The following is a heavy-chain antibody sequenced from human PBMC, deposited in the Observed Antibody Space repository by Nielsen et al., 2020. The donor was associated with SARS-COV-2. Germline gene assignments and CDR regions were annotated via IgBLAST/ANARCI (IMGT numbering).Heavy chain of an antibody. V-gene: IGHV1-2*06. D-gene: IGHD3-10*01. CDR3: ARGPHISVVRGEGGWFDP. CDR1: GYTFTGYY. J-gene: IGHJ5*02. CDR2: INPNSGGT. Sequence: ASVKVSCKASGYTFTGYYMHWVRQAPGQGLEWMGRINPNSGGTNYAQKFQGRVTMTRDTSISTAYMELSRLRSDDTAVYYCARGPHISVVRGEGGWFDPWGQGTLVTVSS.